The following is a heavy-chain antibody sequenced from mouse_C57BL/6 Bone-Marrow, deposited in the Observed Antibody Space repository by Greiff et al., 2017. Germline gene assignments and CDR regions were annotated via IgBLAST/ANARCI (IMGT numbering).Heavy chain of an antibody. CDR2: INPNNGGT. D-gene: IGHD2-12*01. V-gene: IGHV1-18*01. CDR1: GYTFTDYN. J-gene: IGHJ3*01. Sequence: VQLQQSGPELVKPGASVKIPCKASGYTFTDYNMDWVKQSHGKSLEWIGDINPNNGGTIYNQKCKGKATLTVDKSSSTAYMELRSLTSEDTAVYYCARKSTIGFAYWGQGTLVTVSA. CDR3: ARKSTIGFAY.